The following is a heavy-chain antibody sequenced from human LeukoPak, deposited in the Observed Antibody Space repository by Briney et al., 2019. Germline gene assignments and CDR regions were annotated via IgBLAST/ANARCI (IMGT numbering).Heavy chain of an antibody. CDR2: FYASGTT. D-gene: IGHD2-15*01. J-gene: IGHJ5*01. Sequence: SATLSLTCTVSGASINTYFWSWIRQPAGKRLEWIGRFYASGTTYYNPSLRNRVSLSIDTSKNQLSLNLSSVTAADTALYYCAKTHCGGGSCDKFDSWGQGILVTVSS. V-gene: IGHV4-4*07. CDR1: GASINTYF. CDR3: AKTHCGGGSCDKFDS.